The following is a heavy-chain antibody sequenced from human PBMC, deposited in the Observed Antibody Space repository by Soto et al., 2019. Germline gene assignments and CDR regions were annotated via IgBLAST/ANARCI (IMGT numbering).Heavy chain of an antibody. CDR2: LDCSDSYT. CDR3: GRQNHGGDSTYLDY. CDR1: GYSFANYW. J-gene: IGHJ4*01. V-gene: IGHV5-10-1*01. Sequence: GESLKIPCEGSGYSFANYWIRWVRQMPGQGLQWLGSLDCSDSYTRYSQSFQRHVPISADKSLNTAYLHFSSPQASDTASYFCGRQNHGGDSTYLDYWGQGAMVTVSS. D-gene: IGHD2-21*02.